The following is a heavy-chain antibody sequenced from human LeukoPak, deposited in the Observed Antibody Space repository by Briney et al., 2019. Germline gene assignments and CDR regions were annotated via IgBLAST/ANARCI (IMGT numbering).Heavy chain of an antibody. Sequence: SETLSLTCTVSGGSISSYYWSWIRQPPGKGLEWIGYIYYNGSTNYNPSLKSRVTISVDTSKNQFSLKLSSVTAADTAVYYCARAVDTIFGVVIWNDAFDIWGQGTMVTVSS. V-gene: IGHV4-59*01. D-gene: IGHD3-3*01. CDR3: ARAVDTIFGVVIWNDAFDI. J-gene: IGHJ3*02. CDR1: GGSISSYY. CDR2: IYYNGST.